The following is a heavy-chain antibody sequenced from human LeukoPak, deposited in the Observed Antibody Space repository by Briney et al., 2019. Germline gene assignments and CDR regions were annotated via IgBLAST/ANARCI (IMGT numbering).Heavy chain of an antibody. D-gene: IGHD4-17*01. CDR1: GYRFTSYW. CDR2: IYPGDSDT. V-gene: IGHV5-51*01. Sequence: GESLKISCKGSGYRFTSYWIGWVRQMPGKGLEWMGIIYPGDSDTRYSPSFQGQVTLSADKSISTAYLQWSSLKASDSAMYHCARHLRDYGDYSDAFDIWGQGTMVTVSS. CDR3: ARHLRDYGDYSDAFDI. J-gene: IGHJ3*02.